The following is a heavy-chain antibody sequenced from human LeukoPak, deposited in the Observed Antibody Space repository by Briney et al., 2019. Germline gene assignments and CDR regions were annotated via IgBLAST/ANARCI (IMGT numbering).Heavy chain of an antibody. CDR3: ARDERGYYSDLGSSSPRNYYYYYMDV. CDR1: GYTFTGYY. CDR2: INPNSGGT. J-gene: IGHJ6*03. V-gene: IGHV1-2*02. D-gene: IGHD3-10*01. Sequence: ASLKVSCKASGYTFTGYYMHWVRQAPGQGLEWMGWINPNSGGTNYAQKFQGRVTMTRDTSISTAYMELSRLRSDDTAVYYCARDERGYYSDLGSSSPRNYYYYYMDVWGKGITVTISS.